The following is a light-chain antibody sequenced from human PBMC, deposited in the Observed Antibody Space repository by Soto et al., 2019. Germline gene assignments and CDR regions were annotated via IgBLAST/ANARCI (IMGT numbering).Light chain of an antibody. V-gene: IGKV1-5*01. J-gene: IGKJ1*01. Sequence: DIQMTQSPSTLSASLGDRITITCRASQSISTRLAWYQQKPGKAPKFLIYDASSLESGVPSRFSGSGSGTEFTLTISSLQPDDFATYYCQQYNSYLWTFGQGTKGEI. CDR2: DAS. CDR1: QSISTR. CDR3: QQYNSYLWT.